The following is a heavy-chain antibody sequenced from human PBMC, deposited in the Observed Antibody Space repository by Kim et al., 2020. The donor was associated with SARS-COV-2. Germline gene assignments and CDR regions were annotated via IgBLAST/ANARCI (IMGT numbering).Heavy chain of an antibody. V-gene: IGHV7-4-1*02. J-gene: IGHJ2*01. D-gene: IGHD6-19*01. Sequence: TYAQGFTGRFVSSLDTSVSTAYLQISSLKAEDTAVYYCARAYSSGWYFDLWGRGTLVTVSS. CDR3: ARAYSSGWYFDL.